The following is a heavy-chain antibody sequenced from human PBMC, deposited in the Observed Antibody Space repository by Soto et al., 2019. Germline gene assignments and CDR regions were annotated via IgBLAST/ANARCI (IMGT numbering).Heavy chain of an antibody. CDR2: ISSSGDGT. Sequence: PGGSLRLSCAASGFTFSSYAMTWVRQAPGKGLEWVSIISSSGDGTYYADSVKGRFTISRDNSKNTLYLQMNSLRAEDTAVYYCAKGTYYYGSAPYYFDYWGQGTLVTVSS. V-gene: IGHV3-23*01. CDR1: GFTFSSYA. D-gene: IGHD3-10*01. J-gene: IGHJ4*02. CDR3: AKGTYYYGSAPYYFDY.